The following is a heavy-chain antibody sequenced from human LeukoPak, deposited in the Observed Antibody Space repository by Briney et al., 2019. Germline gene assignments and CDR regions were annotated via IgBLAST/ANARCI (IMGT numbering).Heavy chain of an antibody. V-gene: IGHV3-21*01. D-gene: IGHD3-22*01. CDR3: ARDTYYYDSSGYSKWFDP. CDR1: GFTFSSYS. J-gene: IGHJ5*02. CDR2: ISSSSSYI. Sequence: PGGSLRLSCAASGFTFSSYSMNWVRQALGKGLEWVSSISSSSSYIYYPDSVKGRFTISRDNAKNSLYLQMNSLRAEDTAVYYCARDTYYYDSSGYSKWFDPWGQGTLVTVSS.